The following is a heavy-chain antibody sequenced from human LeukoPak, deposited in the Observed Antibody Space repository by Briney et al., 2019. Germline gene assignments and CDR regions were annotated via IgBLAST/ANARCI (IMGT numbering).Heavy chain of an antibody. D-gene: IGHD4-11*01. CDR1: GGSFSGYY. V-gene: IGHV4-34*01. CDR2: INHSGST. CDR3: ARGGRGDYRNEYYLDY. J-gene: IGHJ4*02. Sequence: SETLSLTCAVYGGSFSGYYWSWIRQPPGKGLEWIGEINHSGSTNYNPCLKSRVTISVDTSKNQFSLKLSSVTAADTAVYYCARGGRGDYRNEYYLDYWGQGTLVTVSS.